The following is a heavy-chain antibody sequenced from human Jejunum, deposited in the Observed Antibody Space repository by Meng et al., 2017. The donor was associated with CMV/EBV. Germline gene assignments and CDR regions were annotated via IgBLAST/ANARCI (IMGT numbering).Heavy chain of an antibody. J-gene: IGHJ6*02. V-gene: IGHV3-23*03. D-gene: IGHD3-22*01. CDR2: IFSGGTST. CDR1: TFTTYV. Sequence: TFTTYVMSWVRQPPGKGLEWVSGIFSGGTSTYYADSVKGRFTISRDNSKNTLYLQMNSLRAEDTAVYYCAKHLGVVVYYYYGMDVWGQGTTVTVSS. CDR3: AKHLGVVVYYYYGMDV.